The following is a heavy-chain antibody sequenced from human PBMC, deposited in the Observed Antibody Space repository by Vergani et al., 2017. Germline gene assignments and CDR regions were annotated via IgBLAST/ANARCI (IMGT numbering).Heavy chain of an antibody. Sequence: QVQLVQSGAEVKKPGSSVKVSCKASGGTFSSYTISWVRQAPGQGLEWMGRIIPILGIANYAQKFQGRVTITADKSTSTAYMELSSLRSEDTAVYYCARALIVGATFPGGYYYYGMDVWGQGTTVTVSS. CDR2: IIPILGIA. CDR3: ARALIVGATFPGGYYYYGMDV. J-gene: IGHJ6*02. CDR1: GGTFSSYT. D-gene: IGHD1-26*01. V-gene: IGHV1-69*02.